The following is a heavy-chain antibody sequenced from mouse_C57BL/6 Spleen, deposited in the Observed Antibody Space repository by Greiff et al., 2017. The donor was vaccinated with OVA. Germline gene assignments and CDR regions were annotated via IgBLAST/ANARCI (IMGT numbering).Heavy chain of an antibody. CDR2: INPSNGGT. J-gene: IGHJ2*01. CDR3: ARSGGYYEDYFDD. D-gene: IGHD2-3*01. V-gene: IGHV1-53*01. Sequence: VQLQQPGTELVKPGASVKLSCKASGYTFTSYWMHWVKQRPGQGLEWIGNINPSNGGTNYNEKFKSKATLTVDKSSSTAYMQLSSLTSEDSAVYYCARSGGYYEDYFDDWGQGTTLTVSS. CDR1: GYTFTSYW.